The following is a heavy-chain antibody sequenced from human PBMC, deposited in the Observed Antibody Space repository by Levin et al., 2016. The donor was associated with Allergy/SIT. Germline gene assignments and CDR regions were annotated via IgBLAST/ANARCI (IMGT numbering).Heavy chain of an antibody. J-gene: IGHJ4*02. D-gene: IGHD3-22*01. CDR2: IYYSGST. V-gene: IGHV4-39*01. CDR3: ARHHYYDSSGYFDY. Sequence: WIRQPPGKGLEWIGSIYYSGSTYYNPSLQSRVTISVDTSKNQFSLKLSSVTAADTAVYYCARHHYYDSSGYFDYWGQGTLVTVSS.